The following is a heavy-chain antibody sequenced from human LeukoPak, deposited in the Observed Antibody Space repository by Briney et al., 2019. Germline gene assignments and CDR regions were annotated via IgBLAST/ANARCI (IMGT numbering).Heavy chain of an antibody. J-gene: IGHJ3*02. D-gene: IGHD5-18*01. CDR3: AREKLWLALEYAFDI. CDR2: INPNSGGT. Sequence: ASVKVSCKASGYTFTGYYMHWVRQAPGQGLEWMGWINPNSGGTNYAQKFQGRVTMTRDTSISTAYMELSRLRSDDTAVYYCAREKLWLALEYAFDIWGQGTMVTVSS. V-gene: IGHV1-2*02. CDR1: GYTFTGYY.